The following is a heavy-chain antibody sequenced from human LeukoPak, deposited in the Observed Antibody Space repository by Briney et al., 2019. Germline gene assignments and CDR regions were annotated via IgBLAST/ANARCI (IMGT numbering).Heavy chain of an antibody. CDR2: INTYNGNT. CDR1: GYTFTNYG. Sequence: ASXXVSCKASGYTFTNYGITWMRQAPGQGLEWMGWINTYNGNTNYAQKLQGRVTITTDTSTSTAYMELRSLRSDDTAVFYCARDLVDGVGAPGAYWGQGALVTVSS. J-gene: IGHJ4*02. V-gene: IGHV1-18*01. CDR3: ARDLVDGVGAPGAY. D-gene: IGHD1-26*01.